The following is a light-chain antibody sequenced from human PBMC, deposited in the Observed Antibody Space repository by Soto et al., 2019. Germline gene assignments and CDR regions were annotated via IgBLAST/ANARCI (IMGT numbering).Light chain of an antibody. V-gene: IGKV3-15*01. CDR1: QSVSSN. CDR2: GAS. J-gene: IGKJ2*01. CDR3: QQYNNWPQT. Sequence: EIVMTQSPATLSVSPGERATLSCRASQSVSSNLAWYQQKPGQAPRLLIYGASTRATGIPARFSGSGSGTEFTPTNSRLQSEDFSVYYCQQYNNWPQTFGQGTKLEIK.